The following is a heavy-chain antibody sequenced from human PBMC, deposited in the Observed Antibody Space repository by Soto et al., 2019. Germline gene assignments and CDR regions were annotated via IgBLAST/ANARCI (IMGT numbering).Heavy chain of an antibody. J-gene: IGHJ6*02. V-gene: IGHV3-23*01. CDR2: ISGSGGST. D-gene: IGHD3-16*01. CDR1: GFTFSSYA. Sequence: EVQLLESGGGLVQPGGSLRLSCAASGFTFSSYAMSWVHQAPGKGLEWVSAISGSGGSTYYADSVKGRFTISRDNSKNTLYLQMNSLRAEDTAVYYCAKGQGEYYYYGMDVWGQGTTVTVSS. CDR3: AKGQGEYYYYGMDV.